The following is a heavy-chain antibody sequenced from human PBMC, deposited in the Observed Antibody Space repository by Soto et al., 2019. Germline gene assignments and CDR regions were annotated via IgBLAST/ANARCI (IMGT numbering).Heavy chain of an antibody. D-gene: IGHD2-2*01. J-gene: IGHJ6*02. CDR2: IWYDGSNK. V-gene: IGHV3-33*01. Sequence: GGSLRLSCAASGFTFSSYGMHWVRQAPGKGLEWVAVIWYDGSNKYYADSVKGRFTISRDNSKNTLYLQMNSLRAEDTAVYYCARDRHCSSTSCYYYYYGMDVWGQGTTVTVSS. CDR1: GFTFSSYG. CDR3: ARDRHCSSTSCYYYYYGMDV.